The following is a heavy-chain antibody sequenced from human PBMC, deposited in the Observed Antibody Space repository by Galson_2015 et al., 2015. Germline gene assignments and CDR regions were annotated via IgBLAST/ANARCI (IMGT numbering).Heavy chain of an antibody. V-gene: IGHV1-3*01. D-gene: IGHD3-3*01. CDR1: GYTFTSYA. Sequence: SVKVSCKASGYTFTSYAMHWVRQAPGQRLEWMGWINAGNGNTKYSQKFQGRVTITRDTSASTAYMELSSLRSEDTAVYYCARGTQVVYYDFWSGYLGFDPWGQGTLVTVSS. J-gene: IGHJ5*02. CDR2: INAGNGNT. CDR3: ARGTQVVYYDFWSGYLGFDP.